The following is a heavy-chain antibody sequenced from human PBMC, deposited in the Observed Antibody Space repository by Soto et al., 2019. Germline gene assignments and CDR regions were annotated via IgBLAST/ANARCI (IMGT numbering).Heavy chain of an antibody. Sequence: QVQLVESGGGVVQPGRSLRLSCAASGFTFSSYAMHWVRQAPGKGLEWVAVISYDGSNKYYADSVKGRFTISRDNSKNTLDLQMNRLRAEGTAVYYCARDPEHDFGGLCLDYWGQGTLVTVSS. CDR1: GFTFSSYA. CDR3: ARDPEHDFGGLCLDY. J-gene: IGHJ4*02. CDR2: ISYDGSNK. V-gene: IGHV3-30-3*01. D-gene: IGHD4-17*01.